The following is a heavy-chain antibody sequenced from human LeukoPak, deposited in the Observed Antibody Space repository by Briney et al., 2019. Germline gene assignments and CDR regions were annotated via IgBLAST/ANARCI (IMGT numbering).Heavy chain of an antibody. D-gene: IGHD1-1*01. CDR1: GVTFGTYT. Sequence: GGSLSLSCAVSGVTFGTYTMSWVRQPPGRGLEWVSSITSGSSYIYYTDSVKGRFTISRDNAKNSLYLQMNSLRAEDTAVYYCATGTTSGSYYFAYWGQGTLVTVSS. CDR3: ATGTTSGSYYFAY. V-gene: IGHV3-21*01. J-gene: IGHJ4*02. CDR2: ITSGSSYI.